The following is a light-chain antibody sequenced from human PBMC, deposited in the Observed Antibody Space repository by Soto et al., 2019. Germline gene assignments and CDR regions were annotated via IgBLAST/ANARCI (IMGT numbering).Light chain of an antibody. J-gene: IGKJ1*01. CDR3: QERSNWPRGT. Sequence: EIVLTQSPGTLSLSPGERATLSCRASQSLTNSRLAWYQQKPGQAPKVLIYGGSNRATGIPDRFSGSGSGTDFTLTISRLEPEDFAVYYCQERSNWPRGTFGQGTRVEIK. V-gene: IGKV3D-20*02. CDR1: QSLTNSR. CDR2: GGS.